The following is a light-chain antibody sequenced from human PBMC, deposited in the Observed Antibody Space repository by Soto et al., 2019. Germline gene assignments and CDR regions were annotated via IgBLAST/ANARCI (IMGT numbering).Light chain of an antibody. J-gene: IGKJ5*01. V-gene: IGKV3-15*01. CDR2: AAS. CDR1: QSISIN. Sequence: EIVMTQSPATLSVSPGERAILSFRASQSISINLAWYQQKPGQAPRLLIYAASNRATGVPARFSGSWSGTEFTLTISSLQSEDFAVYYCQQYNNWINFGQGTRLEIK. CDR3: QQYNNWIN.